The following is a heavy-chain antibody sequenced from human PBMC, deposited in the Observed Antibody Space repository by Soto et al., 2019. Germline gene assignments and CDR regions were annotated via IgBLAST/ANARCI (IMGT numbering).Heavy chain of an antibody. V-gene: IGHV1-18*01. CDR1: GYTFTSYG. J-gene: IGHJ4*02. CDR2: VSAYNGNT. CDR3: ARTGYSSSWNTFDY. Sequence: GVSVKVSCKASGYTFTSYGISWVRQAPGQGLEWMGWVSAYNGNTNYAQKLQGRVTMTTDTSTSTAYMELRSLRSDDTAVYYCARTGYSSSWNTFDYWGQGTLVTVSS. D-gene: IGHD6-13*01.